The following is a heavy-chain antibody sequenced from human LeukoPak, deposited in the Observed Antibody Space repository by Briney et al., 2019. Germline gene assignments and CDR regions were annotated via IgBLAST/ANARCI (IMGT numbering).Heavy chain of an antibody. V-gene: IGHV5-51*01. D-gene: IGHD3-3*01. J-gene: IGHJ4*02. Sequence: GASLKISCKGSGFTFTNYWIGWVRPLPGKGLEWMGIVYPGDSSTRYSPSFRGRVTISADKSISTAYLQWDSLEASDTAMYYCARELSAPDDYWGQGTLVTVSS. CDR1: GFTFTNYW. CDR3: ARELSAPDDY. CDR2: VYPGDSST.